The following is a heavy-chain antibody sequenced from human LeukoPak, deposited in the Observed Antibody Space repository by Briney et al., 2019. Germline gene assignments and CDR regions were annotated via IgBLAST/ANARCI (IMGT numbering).Heavy chain of an antibody. Sequence: SETLSLTCTVSGASISSYYWSWIRQPPGKGLEWLGDIYYSGSIKYNPSLKSLVTMSVDTSKNHFSLKLSSVTAADTAIYYCARENPSGYYNRPIDYWGQGTLVTVSS. D-gene: IGHD3-22*01. CDR2: IYYSGSI. CDR3: ARENPSGYYNRPIDY. V-gene: IGHV4-59*01. CDR1: GASISSYY. J-gene: IGHJ4*02.